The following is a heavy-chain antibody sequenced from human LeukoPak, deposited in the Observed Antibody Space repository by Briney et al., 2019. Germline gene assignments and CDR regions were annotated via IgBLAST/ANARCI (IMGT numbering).Heavy chain of an antibody. Sequence: SETLSLTCTVSGYSISSGFYWGWIRQPPGKGLEWIGNIYHSGSTYYNPSLKSRVTISVDTSKNQFSLKLSSVTVADTAVYYCARDGYGVFWGQGTLVTVSS. CDR2: IYHSGST. CDR1: GYSISSGFY. CDR3: ARDGYGVF. J-gene: IGHJ4*02. D-gene: IGHD5-12*01. V-gene: IGHV4-38-2*02.